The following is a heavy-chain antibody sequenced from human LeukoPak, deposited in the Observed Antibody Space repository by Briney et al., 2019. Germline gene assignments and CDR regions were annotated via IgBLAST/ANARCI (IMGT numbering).Heavy chain of an antibody. J-gene: IGHJ4*02. CDR2: ISGGGTNT. CDR3: AKDRMAYQVPNASDH. Sequence: GGSLRLSCAASGFTFSTYAMSWVRQAPGKGLEWVSVISGGGTNTYYADSVKGRFTISRDNSKNTLFLQMTGLRAEDAAVYYCAKDRMAYQVPNASDHWGQGTLVTVSS. D-gene: IGHD2-2*01. CDR1: GFTFSTYA. V-gene: IGHV3-23*01.